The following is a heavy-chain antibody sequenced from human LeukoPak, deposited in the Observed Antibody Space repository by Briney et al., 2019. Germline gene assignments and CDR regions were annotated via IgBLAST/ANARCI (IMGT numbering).Heavy chain of an antibody. V-gene: IGHV3-30-3*02. D-gene: IGHD6-13*01. CDR2: ISYDGNKK. Sequence: GGSLRLSCTASGFTFSNFVMHWVRQPPGKGLQWVTEISYDGNKKTYVDSVKGRFTISRDNSKNTLYLQMNSLRAEDTAVYYCAKFVSSETYSSSWYGPAWFDPWGQGTLVTVSS. J-gene: IGHJ5*02. CDR3: AKFVSSETYSSSWYGPAWFDP. CDR1: GFTFSNFV.